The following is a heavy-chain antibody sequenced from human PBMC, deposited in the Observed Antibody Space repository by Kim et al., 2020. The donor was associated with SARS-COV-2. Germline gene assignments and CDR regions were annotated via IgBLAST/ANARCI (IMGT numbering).Heavy chain of an antibody. J-gene: IGHJ4*02. V-gene: IGHV1-3*01. CDR3: ARGEDTIFGVVPFDY. D-gene: IGHD3-3*01. Sequence: QKFQGRVTITRDKSASTAYMELSSVRSEDTAVYYCARGEDTIFGVVPFDYWGQGTLVTVSS.